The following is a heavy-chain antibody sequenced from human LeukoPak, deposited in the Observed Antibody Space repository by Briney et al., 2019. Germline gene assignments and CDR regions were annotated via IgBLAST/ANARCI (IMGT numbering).Heavy chain of an antibody. V-gene: IGHV3-9*01. J-gene: IGHJ5*02. Sequence: GGSLRLSCAASGFTFDDYAMHWVRQAPGKGLEWVSGISWNSGSIGYADSVKGRFTISRDNSKNTLYLQMNSLRAEDTAVYYCAKVRMTTSEGWFDPWGQGTLVTVSS. CDR3: AKVRMTTSEGWFDP. CDR2: ISWNSGSI. CDR1: GFTFDDYA. D-gene: IGHD4-17*01.